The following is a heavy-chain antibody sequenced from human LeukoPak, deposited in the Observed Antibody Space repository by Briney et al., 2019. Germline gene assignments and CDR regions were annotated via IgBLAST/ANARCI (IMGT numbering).Heavy chain of an antibody. Sequence: GGSLRLSCAASGFTFSSYGMHWVRQAPGKGLEWVSSISSSSSYIYYADSVKGRFTISRDNAKNSLYLQMNSLRAEDTAVYYCAREGDVDIVATIGYYGYWGQGTLVTVSS. CDR2: ISSSSSYI. V-gene: IGHV3-21*01. CDR1: GFTFSSYG. J-gene: IGHJ4*02. CDR3: AREGDVDIVATIGYYGY. D-gene: IGHD5-12*01.